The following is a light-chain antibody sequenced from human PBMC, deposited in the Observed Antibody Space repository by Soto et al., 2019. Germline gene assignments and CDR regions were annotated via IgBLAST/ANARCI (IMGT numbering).Light chain of an antibody. CDR1: QGISNY. Sequence: IQVTQSPSSLSASVGDRVTITCRASQGISNYLAWYQQKPGKAPNLLIYAASTLKSGVPSRFSGSASGTDFTFTSSSLQPEDFATYYYQQLDSYPRTFGQGTKLEIK. CDR2: AAS. V-gene: IGKV1-9*01. CDR3: QQLDSYPRT. J-gene: IGKJ2*01.